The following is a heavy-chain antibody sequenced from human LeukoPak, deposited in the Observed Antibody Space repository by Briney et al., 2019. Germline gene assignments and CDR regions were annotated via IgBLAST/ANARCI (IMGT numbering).Heavy chain of an antibody. CDR1: GGTFSSYA. CDR3: ASVGYCSSTSCYLFKGMGYMDV. Sequence: ASVKVSCKASGGTFSSYAISWVRQAPGQGLEWMGWINPNSGGTNYAQKFQGRVTMTRDTSISTAYMELSRLRSDDTAVYYCASVGYCSSTSCYLFKGMGYMDVWGKGTTVTVSS. V-gene: IGHV1-2*02. CDR2: INPNSGGT. D-gene: IGHD2-2*01. J-gene: IGHJ6*03.